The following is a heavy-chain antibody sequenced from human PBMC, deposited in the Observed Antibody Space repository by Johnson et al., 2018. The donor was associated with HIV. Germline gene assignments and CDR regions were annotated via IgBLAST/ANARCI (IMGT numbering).Heavy chain of an antibody. CDR1: GFTFSSYA. J-gene: IGHJ3*02. D-gene: IGHD1-26*01. V-gene: IGHV3-23*04. CDR2: ISGTAGDT. CDR3: GRDGYSGSFTLGAFDI. Sequence: EVQLVESGGGLVQPGGSLRLSCAASGFTFSSYAMSWVRQAPGKGLEWVSAISGTAGDTYYPGSVKGRFTISRDNAKNYLSLQINSLRAEDTAFYYCGRDGYSGSFTLGAFDIWGQGTMVTVSS.